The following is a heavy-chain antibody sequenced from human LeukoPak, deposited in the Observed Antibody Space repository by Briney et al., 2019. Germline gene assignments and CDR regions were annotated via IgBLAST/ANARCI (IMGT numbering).Heavy chain of an antibody. Sequence: GGSLRLSCAASGFTLSNYAMHWVRQAPGKGLEWVAVISDDGSNKYYADSVKGRFTISRDNSKNTLYLQMNSLRAEDTALYYCAKDRAYGQFLWGNDYWGQGILVTVSS. CDR3: AKDRAYGQFLWGNDY. D-gene: IGHD2-21*01. CDR1: GFTLSNYA. CDR2: ISDDGSNK. V-gene: IGHV3-30*04. J-gene: IGHJ4*02.